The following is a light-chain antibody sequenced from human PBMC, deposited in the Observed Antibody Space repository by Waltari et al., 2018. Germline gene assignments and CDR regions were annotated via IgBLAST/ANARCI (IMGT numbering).Light chain of an antibody. CDR1: QSVLYTTNNKNY. Sequence: DIVMTQSQDALAVSLGERATINCKSSQSVLYTTNNKNYLAWYQQKPGQPPKLLIYWASTRESGVPDRFSGSGSGTNFTLTISSLQAEDVAVYYCQQYHSPPQTFGGGTKVEIK. V-gene: IGKV4-1*01. CDR2: WAS. CDR3: QQYHSPPQT. J-gene: IGKJ4*01.